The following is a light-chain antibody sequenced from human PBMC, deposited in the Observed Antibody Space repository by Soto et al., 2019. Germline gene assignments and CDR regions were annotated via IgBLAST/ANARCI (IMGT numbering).Light chain of an antibody. CDR1: QTISTF. CDR2: DAS. Sequence: IQMTQSPSSLSASVGDRVTITCRSSQTISTFLHWFQQKPVKAPNLLIYDASSLESGVPSRFSGSGSGTDFTLTISSLQPEDFATYYCHQFNNYITFGQGTRLEIK. V-gene: IGKV1D-13*01. J-gene: IGKJ5*01. CDR3: HQFNNYIT.